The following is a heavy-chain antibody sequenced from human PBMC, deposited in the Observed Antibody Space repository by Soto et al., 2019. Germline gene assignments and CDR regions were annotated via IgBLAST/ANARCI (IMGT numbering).Heavy chain of an antibody. V-gene: IGHV4-30-4*01. D-gene: IGHD3-10*01. CDR1: GGSISSADFF. Sequence: PSETLSLTCTVSGGSISSADFFWTWLRQPPGKGLEWLGYIYYSGTTYYNPSLKGPLIISIDTSRNQFSLSLNSVTAADTAVYFCAREPYLPMARNDFWGQGAQVTVSS. J-gene: IGHJ4*02. CDR2: IYYSGTT. CDR3: AREPYLPMARNDF.